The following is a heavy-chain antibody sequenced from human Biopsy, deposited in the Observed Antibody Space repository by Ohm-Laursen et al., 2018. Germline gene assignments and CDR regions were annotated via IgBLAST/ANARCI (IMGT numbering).Heavy chain of an antibody. CDR3: AKGYGPDNWFDP. CDR1: GFIFSSND. Sequence: SLRLSCSASGFIFSSNDMSWVRQAPEKGLEWVSSITGSGGSTYYPDSVKGRFTISRDNSKNSLYLQMNSLRAEDTAVYYCAKGYGPDNWFDPWGQGTLVTVSS. V-gene: IGHV3-23*01. J-gene: IGHJ5*02. CDR2: ITGSGGST. D-gene: IGHD3-16*01.